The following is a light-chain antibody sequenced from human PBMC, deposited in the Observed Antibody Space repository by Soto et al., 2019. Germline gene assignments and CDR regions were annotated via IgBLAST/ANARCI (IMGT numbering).Light chain of an antibody. J-gene: IGKJ2*01. V-gene: IGKV3-20*01. Sequence: EIVLTQSPGTLSLSPGERATLSCRASQTINSGLAWYQHKRGQAPRLLIYGVSVRAIGILDRFGGSGSGTDFTLTISRLEPEDFAVYFCQQYGGSPYTFGQGTKVDIK. CDR3: QQYGGSPYT. CDR1: QTINSG. CDR2: GVS.